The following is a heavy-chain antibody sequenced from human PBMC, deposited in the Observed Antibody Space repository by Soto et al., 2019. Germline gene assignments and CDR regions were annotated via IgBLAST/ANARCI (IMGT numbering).Heavy chain of an antibody. J-gene: IGHJ1*01. CDR1: GGTFSSYT. CDR3: ARETTKDARYFQH. Sequence: QVQLVQSGAEVKKPGSSVKVSCKASGGTFSSYTISWVRQAPGQGLEWMGRIIPILGIANYAQKFQGRVTITADKSTSTAYMELSSLRSEDTAVYYCARETTKDARYFQHWGQGTLVTVSS. V-gene: IGHV1-69*08. CDR2: IIPILGIA. D-gene: IGHD1-7*01.